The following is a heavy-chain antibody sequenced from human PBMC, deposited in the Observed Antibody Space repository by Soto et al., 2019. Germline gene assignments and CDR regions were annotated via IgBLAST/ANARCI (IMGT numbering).Heavy chain of an antibody. J-gene: IGHJ5*02. CDR1: GGTFSSYA. V-gene: IGHV1-69*13. CDR2: IIPIFGTA. Sequence: SVKVSCQASGGTFSSYAISWVRQAPGQGLEWMGGIIPIFGTANYAQKFQGRVTITADESTSTAYMELSSLRSEDTAVYYCARGSSSWLDPRWFDPWGQGTLVTVSS. D-gene: IGHD6-13*01. CDR3: ARGSSSWLDPRWFDP.